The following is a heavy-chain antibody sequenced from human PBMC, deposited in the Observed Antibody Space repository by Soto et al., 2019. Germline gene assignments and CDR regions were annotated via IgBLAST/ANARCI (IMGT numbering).Heavy chain of an antibody. J-gene: IGHJ6*02. CDR3: ARGAAADDYYYYYGMDV. CDR2: INAGNGNT. V-gene: IGHV1-3*01. D-gene: IGHD6-13*01. Sequence: ASVKVSCKASGYTFTSYAMHWVRQAPGQRFEWMGWINAGNGNTKYSQKFQGRVTITRDTSASTAYMELSSLRSEDTAVYYCARGAAADDYYYYYGMDVWGQGTTVTVSS. CDR1: GYTFTSYA.